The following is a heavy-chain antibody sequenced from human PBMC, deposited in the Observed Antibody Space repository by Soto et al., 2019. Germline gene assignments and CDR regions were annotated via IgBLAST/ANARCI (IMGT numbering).Heavy chain of an antibody. CDR2: ISDAGRDK. J-gene: IGHJ4*02. V-gene: IGHV3-30*18. Sequence: QVRLVESGGDVVQPGRSLRLSCVASGFGFSFYGMHWVRQAPGKGLEWVAVISDAGRDKYYGDSVKRRFTISRDNSKNALYLQMTNLRKEDTAVYYCAKAVVDYSDSSGDFSDFDHWGLGTQVTVSS. CDR1: GFGFSFYG. D-gene: IGHD3-22*01. CDR3: AKAVVDYSDSSGDFSDFDH.